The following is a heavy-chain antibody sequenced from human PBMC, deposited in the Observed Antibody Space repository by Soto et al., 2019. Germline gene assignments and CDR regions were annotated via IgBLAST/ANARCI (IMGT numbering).Heavy chain of an antibody. V-gene: IGHV1-18*01. CDR3: SKNGTTWFAS. CDR2: ISVFNGYA. D-gene: IGHD1-1*01. Sequence: ASVKVSCKASGYTFTSYDINWVRQAPGQGLEWMGWISVFNGYAHYAQKFQGRVIMTADTFTNTAYMELRGLRSDDTAMYYCSKNGTTWFASWGQGSPVTVSS. CDR1: GYTFTSYD. J-gene: IGHJ5*01.